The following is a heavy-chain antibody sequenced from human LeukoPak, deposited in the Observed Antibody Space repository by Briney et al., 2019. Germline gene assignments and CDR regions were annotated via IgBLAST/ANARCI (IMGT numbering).Heavy chain of an antibody. V-gene: IGHV1-18*01. D-gene: IGHD2-2*01. Sequence: GASVKVSCKASGYTFTSYGISWVRQAPGQGLEWMGWISAYNGNTNYAQELQGRVTMTTDTSTSTAYMELRSLRSDDTAVYYCARATVGSRYCSSTSCYSRYYYMDVWGKGTTVTVSS. CDR1: GYTFTSYG. CDR3: ARATVGSRYCSSTSCYSRYYYMDV. J-gene: IGHJ6*03. CDR2: ISAYNGNT.